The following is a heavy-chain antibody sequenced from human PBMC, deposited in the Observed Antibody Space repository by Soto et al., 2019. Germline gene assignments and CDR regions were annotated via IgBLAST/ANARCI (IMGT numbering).Heavy chain of an antibody. D-gene: IGHD6-19*01. CDR2: ISGSGGST. J-gene: IGHJ4*02. CDR1: GFTFSSYA. Sequence: GGSPRLSCAASGFTFSSYAMSWVRQAPGKGLEWVSAISGSGGSTYYADSVKGRFTISRDNSKNTLYLQMNSLRAEDTAVYYCAKVSVAGKGGDFDYWGQGTLLTVSS. V-gene: IGHV3-23*01. CDR3: AKVSVAGKGGDFDY.